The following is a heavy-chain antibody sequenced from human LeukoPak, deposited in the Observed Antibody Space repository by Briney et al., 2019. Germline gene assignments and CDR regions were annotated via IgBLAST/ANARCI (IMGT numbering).Heavy chain of an antibody. J-gene: IGHJ4*02. CDR2: ITSDSSNI. D-gene: IGHD6-13*01. V-gene: IGHV3-21*04. Sequence: GGSLRLSCVASEFVFSNHAMIWVRQAPGKGLEWISSITSDSSNIFYANSVRGRFTISRDNAKNSLYLQMNSLRAEDTAVYYCASLPYSSTVYWGQGTLVTVSS. CDR1: EFVFSNHA. CDR3: ASLPYSSTVY.